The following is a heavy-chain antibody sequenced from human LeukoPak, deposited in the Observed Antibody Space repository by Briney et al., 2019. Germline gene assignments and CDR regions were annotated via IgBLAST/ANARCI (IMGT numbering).Heavy chain of an antibody. CDR1: GGSFSNYY. J-gene: IGHJ4*02. Sequence: PSETLSLTCAVYGGSFSNYYWSWIRQPPGKGLEWVAEITHSGRTNYNPSLKSRVTISVDTSKNQQFSLKLSSVTAADTAVCYCATIYGDYSDFDSWGQGTLVTVSS. D-gene: IGHD4-17*01. V-gene: IGHV4-34*01. CDR2: ITHSGRT. CDR3: ATIYGDYSDFDS.